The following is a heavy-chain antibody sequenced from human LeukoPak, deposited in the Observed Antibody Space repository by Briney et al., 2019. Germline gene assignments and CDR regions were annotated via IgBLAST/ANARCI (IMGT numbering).Heavy chain of an antibody. CDR3: ATRRDGYNLIPYFDY. J-gene: IGHJ4*02. V-gene: IGHV1-69*13. D-gene: IGHD5-24*01. CDR1: GGTLSSYA. CDR2: IIPAFGTP. Sequence: ASVKVSCKASGGTLSSYAISWVRQAPGQGLEWMGGIIPAFGTPNYAQKFQGRVTITADESTSTAYMELSSLRSDDTAVYYCATRRDGYNLIPYFDYWGQGTLVTVSS.